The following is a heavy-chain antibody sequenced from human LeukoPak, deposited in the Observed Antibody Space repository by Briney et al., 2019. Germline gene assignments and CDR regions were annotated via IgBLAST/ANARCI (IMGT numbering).Heavy chain of an antibody. CDR2: IRSKTDGETT. D-gene: IGHD1-26*01. CDR3: TTDPPGAWGRWERLRDY. Sequence: GGSLRLSCVASGFVFSNAWMNWVRQAPGKGLEWVGHIRSKTDGETTDYGAPVTGRFTISRDNAKKTLYLQMHSLKIEGTGIYYCTTDPPGAWGRWERLRDYWGQGTLVTVSS. J-gene: IGHJ4*02. CDR1: GFVFSNAW. V-gene: IGHV3-15*07.